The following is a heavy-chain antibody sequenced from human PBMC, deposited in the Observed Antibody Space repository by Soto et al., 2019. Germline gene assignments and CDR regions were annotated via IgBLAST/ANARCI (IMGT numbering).Heavy chain of an antibody. CDR3: ATERKQWLETVPRYYGMDV. D-gene: IGHD6-19*01. J-gene: IGHJ6*02. CDR1: GGTFSSYA. CDR2: IIPIFGTA. V-gene: IGHV1-69*13. Sequence: ASVKVSCKASGGTFSSYAISWVRQAPGQGLEWMGGIIPIFGTANYAQKFQGRVTITADESTGTAYMELSSLRSEDTAVYYCATERKQWLETVPRYYGMDVWGQGTTVTVSS.